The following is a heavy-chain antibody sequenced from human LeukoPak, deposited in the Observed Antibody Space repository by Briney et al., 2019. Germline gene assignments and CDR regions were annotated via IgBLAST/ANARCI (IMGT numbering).Heavy chain of an antibody. V-gene: IGHV1-18*01. CDR3: ARVVVVPAAMGNYYYGMDV. D-gene: IGHD2-2*01. J-gene: IGHJ6*02. Sequence: ASVKVSCKASGYTFTSYGISWVRQAPGQGLEWMGWISAYNGNTNYAQKLQGRVTMTTDTSTSTAYMELRSLRSDDTAVYYCARVVVVPAAMGNYYYGMDVWGQGTTVTASS. CDR2: ISAYNGNT. CDR1: GYTFTSYG.